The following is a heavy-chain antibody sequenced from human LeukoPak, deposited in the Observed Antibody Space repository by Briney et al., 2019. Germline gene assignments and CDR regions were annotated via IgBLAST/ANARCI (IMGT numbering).Heavy chain of an antibody. D-gene: IGHD1-7*01. J-gene: IGHJ3*02. V-gene: IGHV3-23*01. CDR1: GFTFSSHA. Sequence: GGSLRLSCAASGFTFSSHAMSWVRQAPGKGLEWVSAISGSGGSTYYADSVKGRFTISRDNSKNTLYLQMNSLRAEDTAVYYCAKGMLNYGGAFDIWGQGTMVTVSS. CDR3: AKGMLNYGGAFDI. CDR2: ISGSGGST.